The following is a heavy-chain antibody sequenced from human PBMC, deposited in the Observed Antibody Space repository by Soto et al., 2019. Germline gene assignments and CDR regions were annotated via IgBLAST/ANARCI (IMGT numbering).Heavy chain of an antibody. CDR3: ARVRIAAAGIVWFDP. V-gene: IGHV4-31*03. CDR2: IYYSGST. J-gene: IGHJ5*02. Sequence: SETLSLTCTVSGVSISSGGYYWSWIRQHPGKGLEWIGYIYYSGSTYYNPSLKSRVTISVDTSKNQFSLKLSSVTAADTAVYYCARVRIAAAGIVWFDPWGQGTLVTVSS. CDR1: GVSISSGGYY. D-gene: IGHD6-13*01.